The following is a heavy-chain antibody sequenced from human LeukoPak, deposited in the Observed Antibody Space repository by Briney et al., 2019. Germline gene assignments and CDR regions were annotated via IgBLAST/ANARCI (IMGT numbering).Heavy chain of an antibody. J-gene: IGHJ5*02. CDR1: GGSFSGYY. CDR2: INHSGST. D-gene: IGHD3-10*01. CDR3: ARVGYYYGSKWFDP. Sequence: PSETLSLTCAVYGGSFSGYYWSWIRQPPGKGLEWIGEINHSGSTNYNPSLKSRVTISVDTSKNQFSLKLSSVTAADTAVYYCARVGYYYGSKWFDPWGQGTLVTVSS. V-gene: IGHV4-34*01.